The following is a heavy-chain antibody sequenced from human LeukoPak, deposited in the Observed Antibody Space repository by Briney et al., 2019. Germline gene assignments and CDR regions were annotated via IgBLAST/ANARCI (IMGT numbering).Heavy chain of an antibody. D-gene: IGHD2-21*01. CDR3: ARRDYRAWIDP. J-gene: IGHJ5*02. CDR2: VYYTGSL. CDR1: GGSISASSHY. V-gene: IGHV4-39*01. Sequence: SETLSLTCSVSGGSISASSHYWAWVRPPPRKGLEWIGSVYYTGSLRYNPSLKSRVTISVDMSKNDLFLTVNSVTAADTAFYYCARRDYRAWIDPWGQGILVTVSP.